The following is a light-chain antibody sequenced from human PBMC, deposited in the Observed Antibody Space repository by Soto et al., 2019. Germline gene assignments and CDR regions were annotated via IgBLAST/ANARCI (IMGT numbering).Light chain of an antibody. CDR1: QSISSW. Sequence: DIQMTQSPATLSASVGDRVTITCRASQSISSWLAWYQQKPGKVPKLLIDDASSLESGVPSRFSGSGSGTEFTLTISSLQPDDFATYCCQQYNTYPWTFGQGTKVEI. CDR3: QQYNTYPWT. V-gene: IGKV1-5*01. CDR2: DAS. J-gene: IGKJ1*01.